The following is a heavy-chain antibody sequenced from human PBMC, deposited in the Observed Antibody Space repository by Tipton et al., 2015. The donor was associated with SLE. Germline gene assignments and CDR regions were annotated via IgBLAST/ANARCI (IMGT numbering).Heavy chain of an antibody. J-gene: IGHJ4*02. CDR2: IYYSGST. CDR1: GGSISSYY. Sequence: LRLSCTVSGGSISSYYWSWIRQPPGKGLEWIGYIYYSGSTNYNPSLKSRATISVDTSKNQFSLKLSSVTAADTAVYYCARWASYDSSGYYFDYWGQGTLVTVSS. V-gene: IGHV4-59*08. D-gene: IGHD3-22*01. CDR3: ARWASYDSSGYYFDY.